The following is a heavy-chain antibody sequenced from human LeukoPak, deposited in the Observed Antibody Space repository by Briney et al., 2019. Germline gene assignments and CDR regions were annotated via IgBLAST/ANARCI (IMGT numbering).Heavy chain of an antibody. D-gene: IGHD6-19*01. CDR1: GGFISSYY. CDR2: IYYSGST. J-gene: IGHJ2*01. Sequence: SETLSLTCTVSGGFISSYYWSWIRQPPGKGLEWLGYIYYSGSTNYNPSLKSRVTISVDTSKNQFSLKLSSVTAADTAVYYCARVRGLGWPSYWYFDLWGRGTLATVSS. CDR3: ARVRGLGWPSYWYFDL. V-gene: IGHV4-59*12.